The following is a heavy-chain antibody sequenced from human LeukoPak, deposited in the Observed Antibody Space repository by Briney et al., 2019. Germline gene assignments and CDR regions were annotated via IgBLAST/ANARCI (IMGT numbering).Heavy chain of an antibody. J-gene: IGHJ4*02. CDR2: ISSNGGST. CDR3: VTGPGLRIVVVTRFDY. V-gene: IGHV3-64D*09. CDR1: GFTFSSYA. Sequence: GGPLRLSCSASGFTFSSYAMHWVRQAPGKGLEYVSAISSNGGSTYYADSVKGRFTISRDNSKNTLYLQMSSLRAEDTAVYYCVTGPGLRIVVVTRFDYWGQGTLVAVSS. D-gene: IGHD2-21*02.